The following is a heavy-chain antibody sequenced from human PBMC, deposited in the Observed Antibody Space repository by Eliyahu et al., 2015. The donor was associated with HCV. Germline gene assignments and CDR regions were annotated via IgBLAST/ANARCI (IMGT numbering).Heavy chain of an antibody. V-gene: IGHV4-4*07. CDR3: ARGSQQLDK. CDR1: GXSLSNYY. CDR2: IFPSGXX. J-gene: IGHJ4*02. D-gene: IGHD6-13*01. Sequence: QVQLQESGPELVKPLEXLALTCTVSGXSLSNYYWSWFRXPAGEGLEWXGRIFPSGXXDYNPSXSGRVIMSXDTSKNQFSLRLTSLTTADTAVYYCARGSQQLDKWGQGTLVSVSS.